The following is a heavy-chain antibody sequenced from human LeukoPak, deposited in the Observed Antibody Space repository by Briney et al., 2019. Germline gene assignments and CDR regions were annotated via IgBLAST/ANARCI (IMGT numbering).Heavy chain of an antibody. J-gene: IGHJ6*03. CDR2: MNPNSGNT. CDR1: GYTFTSYG. V-gene: IGHV1-8*01. CDR3: ARALSWTTESYYYMDV. Sequence: ASVKVSCKASGYTFTSYGINWVRQATGQGLEWVGWMNPNSGNTGYAQKFQGRVTMTKNTSISTAYMDLTSLRSEDTAVYYCARALSWTTESYYYMDVWGKGTTVTVS. D-gene: IGHD3/OR15-3a*01.